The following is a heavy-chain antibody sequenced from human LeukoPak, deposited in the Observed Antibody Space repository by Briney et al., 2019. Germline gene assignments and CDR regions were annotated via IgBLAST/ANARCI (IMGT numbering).Heavy chain of an antibody. V-gene: IGHV4-59*08. CDR3: ARHPGYYYYYMDV. CDR1: GGPISSYY. Sequence: SETLSLTCTVSGGPISSYYWSWIRQPPGKGLEWIGYIYYSGSTNYNPSLKSRVTISVDTSKNQFSLKLSSVTAADTAVYYCARHPGYYYYYMDVWGKGTTVTISS. CDR2: IYYSGST. J-gene: IGHJ6*03.